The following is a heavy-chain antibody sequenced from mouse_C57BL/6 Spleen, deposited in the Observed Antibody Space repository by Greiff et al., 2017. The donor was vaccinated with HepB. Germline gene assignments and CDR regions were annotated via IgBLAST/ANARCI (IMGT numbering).Heavy chain of an antibody. CDR3: ARGNYYGSTNYFDY. CDR1: GYSFTGYY. D-gene: IGHD1-1*01. Sequence: VQLQQSGPELVKPGASVKISCKASGYSFTGYYMNWVKQSPEKSLEWIGEINPSTGGTTYNQKFKAKATLTVDKSSSTDYMQLKSLTSEDSAVYYCARGNYYGSTNYFDYWGQGTTLTVSS. CDR2: INPSTGGT. V-gene: IGHV1-42*01. J-gene: IGHJ2*01.